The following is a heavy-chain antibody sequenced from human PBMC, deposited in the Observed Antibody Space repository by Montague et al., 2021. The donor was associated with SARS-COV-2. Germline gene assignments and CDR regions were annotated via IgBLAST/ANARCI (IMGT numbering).Heavy chain of an antibody. V-gene: IGHV3-11*06. CDR1: GFTFSDHY. CDR2: ISSSSSYT. Sequence: SLRLSCAASGFTFSDHYMSWIRQAPGKGLEWASYISSSSSYTNYADSVKGRFTIPRDNAKNSLYLQMNSLRAEDTAVYYCARDQPHYDILTGYNKDYYYMDVWGQGTTVTVSS. CDR3: ARDQPHYDILTGYNKDYYYMDV. J-gene: IGHJ6*02. D-gene: IGHD3-9*01.